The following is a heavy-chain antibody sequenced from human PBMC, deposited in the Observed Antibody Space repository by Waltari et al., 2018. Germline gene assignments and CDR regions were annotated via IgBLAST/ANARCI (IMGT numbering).Heavy chain of an antibody. CDR2: MDNGDGRGT. CDR1: GFIFSTYW. Sequence: EVQLVESGGGLVQPGGSLRLSCEASGFIFSTYWMHWVRQGPGKGLVWVSRMDNGDGRGTIYSDSVKGRFTISRDNAKNTLYLQMNSLRAEDTGVYYCARDHYYSKDVWGTGTTVTVSS. V-gene: IGHV3-74*01. CDR3: ARDHYYSKDV. J-gene: IGHJ6*04.